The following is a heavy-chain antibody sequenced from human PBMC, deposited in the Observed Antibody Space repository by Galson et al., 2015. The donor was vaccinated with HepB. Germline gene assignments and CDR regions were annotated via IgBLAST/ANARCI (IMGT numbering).Heavy chain of an antibody. CDR2: INPSGRL. CDR1: GYTFTSYY. J-gene: IGHJ5*02. CDR3: ARAGGGYYDVNP. Sequence: SVKVSCKASGYTFTSYYMHWVRQAPGQGLEWMGIINPSGRLTYAQKFQGRVTMTRDTSTSTVYMELSSLRSEDTAVFYCARAGGGYYDVNPWGQGTLVTVSS. V-gene: IGHV1-46*01. D-gene: IGHD3-22*01.